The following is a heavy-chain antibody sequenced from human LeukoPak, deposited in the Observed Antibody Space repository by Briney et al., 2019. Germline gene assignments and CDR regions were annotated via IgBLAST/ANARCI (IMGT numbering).Heavy chain of an antibody. Sequence: SVKVSCKASGGTFSSYAISWVRQAPGQGLEWMGGIIPIFGTANYAQKFQGRVTITADESTSTAYMELSSLRSEDTAVYYCARGMATTAGFDYWGQGTLVTVSS. CDR3: ARGMATTAGFDY. D-gene: IGHD5-24*01. CDR1: GGTFSSYA. V-gene: IGHV1-69*13. CDR2: IIPIFGTA. J-gene: IGHJ4*02.